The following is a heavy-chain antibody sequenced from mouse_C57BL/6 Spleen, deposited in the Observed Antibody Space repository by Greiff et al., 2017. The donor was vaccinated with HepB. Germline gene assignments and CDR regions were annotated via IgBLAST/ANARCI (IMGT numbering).Heavy chain of an antibody. CDR1: GYAFSSYW. V-gene: IGHV1-80*01. J-gene: IGHJ3*01. Sequence: VKLQESGAELVKPGASVKISCKASGYAFSSYWMNWVKQRPGKGLEWIGQIYPGDGDTNYNGKFKGKATLTADKSSSTAYMQLSSLTSEDSAVYFCARSSIDYGWFAYWGQGTLVTVSA. D-gene: IGHD2-4*01. CDR2: IYPGDGDT. CDR3: ARSSIDYGWFAY.